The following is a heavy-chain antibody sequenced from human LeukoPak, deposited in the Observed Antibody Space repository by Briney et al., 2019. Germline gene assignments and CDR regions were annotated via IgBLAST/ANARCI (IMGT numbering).Heavy chain of an antibody. V-gene: IGHV4-34*01. D-gene: IGHD3-10*01. CDR3: ARGPGGYEGLIRRRFDP. CDR1: GGSFSGYY. Sequence: PSETLSLTCAVYGGSFSGYYWSWIRQPPGKGLEWIGEINHSGSTNYNPSLKSRVTISVDTSKNQFSLKLSSVTAADTAVYYCARGPGGYEGLIRRRFDPWGQGTLVTVSS. CDR2: INHSGST. J-gene: IGHJ5*02.